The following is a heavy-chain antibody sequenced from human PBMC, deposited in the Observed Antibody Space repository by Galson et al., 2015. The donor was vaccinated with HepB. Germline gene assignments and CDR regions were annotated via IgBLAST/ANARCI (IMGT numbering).Heavy chain of an antibody. CDR1: GFTFSSYA. CDR2: ISSNGGST. J-gene: IGHJ3*01. Sequence: SLRLSCAASGFTFSSYAMHWVRQAPGKGLEYVSAISSNGGSTYYADSVKGRFTISRDNSKNTLYLQMSSLRAEDTAVYYCVKDQAVPAAALDYWGQGTMVTVSS. CDR3: VKDQAVPAAALDY. D-gene: IGHD2-2*01. V-gene: IGHV3-64D*06.